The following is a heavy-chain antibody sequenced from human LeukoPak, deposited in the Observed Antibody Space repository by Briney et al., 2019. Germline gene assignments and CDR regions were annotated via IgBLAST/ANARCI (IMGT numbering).Heavy chain of an antibody. Sequence: GESLKISCKGSGYSFTSYWIGWVRQMPGKGLEWMGIIYPGDSDTRYSPSFQVQVTISADKSISTAYLQWSRLKASDTAMYYCARPRDSSSWYDAFDIWGQGTMVTVSS. D-gene: IGHD6-13*01. CDR3: ARPRDSSSWYDAFDI. CDR1: GYSFTSYW. CDR2: IYPGDSDT. V-gene: IGHV5-51*01. J-gene: IGHJ3*02.